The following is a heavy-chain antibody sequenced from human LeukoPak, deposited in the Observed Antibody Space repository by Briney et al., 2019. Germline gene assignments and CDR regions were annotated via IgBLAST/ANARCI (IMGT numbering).Heavy chain of an antibody. CDR1: GYSISSGYY. Sequence: PSETLSLTCTVSGYSISSGYYWGWIRQPPGKGLEWIGSIYHSGSTYYNPSLKSRVTISVDTSKNQFSLKLSSVTAADTAVYYCARTGGLFLYVWGSYNYWGQGTLVTVSS. D-gene: IGHD3-16*01. J-gene: IGHJ4*02. V-gene: IGHV4-38-2*02. CDR2: IYHSGST. CDR3: ARTGGLFLYVWGSYNY.